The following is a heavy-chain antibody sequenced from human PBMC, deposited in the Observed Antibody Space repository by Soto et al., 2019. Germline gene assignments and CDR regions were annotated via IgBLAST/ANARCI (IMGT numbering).Heavy chain of an antibody. D-gene: IGHD3-22*01. CDR3: ARLMYYYDSSGYNNWFDP. CDR1: GGSISSGDYY. CDR2: IYYSGST. Sequence: QVQLQESGPGLVKPSQTLSLTCTVSGGSISSGDYYWSWIRQPPGKGLEWIGYIYYSGSTYYNPSLKSRVTISVDTSKNQSSLKLSSVTAADTAVYYCARLMYYYDSSGYNNWFDPWGQGILVTVSS. J-gene: IGHJ5*02. V-gene: IGHV4-30-4*01.